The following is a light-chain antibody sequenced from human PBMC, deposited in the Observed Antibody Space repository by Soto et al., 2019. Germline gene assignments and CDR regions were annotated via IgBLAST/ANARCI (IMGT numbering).Light chain of an antibody. V-gene: IGKV1-39*01. CDR1: QTIGTS. Sequence: DIQMTQSPSSLSASVGDRVTITCRASQTIGTSLNWYQQKPGKAPKLLIYAASSLQSGVPSKFRGSGSGTDFTLTISSLQPEDFATYYCHQTYSSLYAFGQGTKLENK. CDR3: HQTYSSLYA. CDR2: AAS. J-gene: IGKJ2*01.